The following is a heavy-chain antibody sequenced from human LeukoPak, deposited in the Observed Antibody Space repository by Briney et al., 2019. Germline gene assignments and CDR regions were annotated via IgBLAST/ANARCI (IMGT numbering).Heavy chain of an antibody. Sequence: PSETLSLTCTVSGGSISSSSYYWGWIRQPPGKGLEWIGSIYTSGSTNYDPSLKSRVTMSVDTSKNQFSLKLSSVTAADTAVYYCARTLLRGDPYMDVWGKGTTVTVSS. D-gene: IGHD2-21*02. CDR2: IYTSGST. V-gene: IGHV4-39*07. CDR1: GGSISSSSYY. J-gene: IGHJ6*03. CDR3: ARTLLRGDPYMDV.